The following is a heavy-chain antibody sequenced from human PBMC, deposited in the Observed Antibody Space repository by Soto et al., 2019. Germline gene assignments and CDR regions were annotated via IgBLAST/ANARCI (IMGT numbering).Heavy chain of an antibody. J-gene: IGHJ4*02. Sequence: SETLSLTCTVSDDSSSSYKWSWIRQPPGKGLEWIAYVYSSGDTNYNPSLRSRVIISVDTSKNQFSLRLSSVTAADTAVYFCARFTGYPYYFDYWGLGTLVTVSS. CDR2: VYSSGDT. D-gene: IGHD5-18*01. V-gene: IGHV4-59*01. CDR1: DDSSSSYK. CDR3: ARFTGYPYYFDY.